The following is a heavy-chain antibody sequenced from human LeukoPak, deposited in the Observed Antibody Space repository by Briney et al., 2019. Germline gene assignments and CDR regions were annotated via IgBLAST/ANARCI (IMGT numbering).Heavy chain of an antibody. CDR2: MNPNSGNT. D-gene: IGHD2-15*01. CDR3: ARSRFGASSYFDY. Sequence: ASVKVSCKASGYTFTSYDINWVRQATGQRLEWMGWMNPNSGNTGYAQEFQGRVTMTRNTSISTAYMELSSLRSEDTAVYYCARSRFGASSYFDYWGQGTLVTVSS. V-gene: IGHV1-8*01. J-gene: IGHJ4*02. CDR1: GYTFTSYD.